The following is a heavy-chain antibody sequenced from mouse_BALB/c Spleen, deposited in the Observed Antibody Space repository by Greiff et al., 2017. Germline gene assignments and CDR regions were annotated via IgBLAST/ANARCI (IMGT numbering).Heavy chain of an antibody. CDR1: GFNIKDTY. D-gene: IGHD1-1*01. V-gene: IGHV14-3*02. J-gene: IGHJ3*01. Sequence: VQLQQSGAELVKPGASVKLSCTASGFNIKDTYMHWVKQRPEQGLEWIGRIDPANGNTKYDRKFQGKATITADTSSNTAYLQLSSLTSEDTAVYYCARPYYYGSSWFAYWGQGTLVTVSA. CDR2: IDPANGNT. CDR3: ARPYYYGSSWFAY.